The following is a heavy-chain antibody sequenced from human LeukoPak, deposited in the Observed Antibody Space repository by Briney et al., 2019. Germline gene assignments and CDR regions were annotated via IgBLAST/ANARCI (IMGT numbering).Heavy chain of an antibody. D-gene: IGHD3-3*01. CDR1: GFTFDDYA. V-gene: IGHV3-9*01. J-gene: IGHJ4*02. CDR3: AITIFGVAMGAFDI. Sequence: GGSLRLSCAASGFTFDDYAMHWVRQAPGKGLEWVSGISWNSGSIGYADSVKGRFTISRDNAKNSLYLQMNSLRAEDTALYYCAITIFGVAMGAFDIWGQGTLVTVSS. CDR2: ISWNSGSI.